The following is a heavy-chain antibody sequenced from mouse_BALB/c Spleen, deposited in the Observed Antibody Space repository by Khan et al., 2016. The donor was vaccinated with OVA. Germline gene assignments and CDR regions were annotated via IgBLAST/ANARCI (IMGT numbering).Heavy chain of an antibody. V-gene: IGHV2-2*02. CDR3: ARRGYDYGRGALFAY. D-gene: IGHD2-4*01. J-gene: IGHJ3*01. CDR2: IWSAGST. CDR1: GFSLTNYS. Sequence: VELVESGPGLVQPSQSLSITCTVSGFSLTNYSLHWVRQSPGKGLEWLGVIWSAGSTDYNAAFISRLTIRKDNSRNQVFFKMNSLQPNDTAIYYCARRGYDYGRGALFAYWGQGTLVTVSA.